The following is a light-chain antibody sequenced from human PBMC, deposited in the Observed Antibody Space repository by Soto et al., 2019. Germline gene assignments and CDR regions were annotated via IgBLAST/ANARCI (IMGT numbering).Light chain of an antibody. CDR1: QDIDNY. Sequence: QMTQSSAAVSGSGGDSVTITCRASQDIDNYLAWYQQKPGKDPKLLIYAASTLQSGVPSRFSGSGSGTEFTLTISSLQPDDFATYYCQQYNSDSRTFGQGTKVDIK. CDR2: AAS. J-gene: IGKJ1*01. CDR3: QQYNSDSRT. V-gene: IGKV1-16*01.